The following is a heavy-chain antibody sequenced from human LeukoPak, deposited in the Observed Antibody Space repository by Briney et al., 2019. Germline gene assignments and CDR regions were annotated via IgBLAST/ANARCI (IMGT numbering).Heavy chain of an antibody. CDR2: IKQDGSEK. V-gene: IGHV3-7*01. Sequence: PGGSLRLSCAASGFTFSSYWMSWVRQAPGKGLEWVANIKQDGSEKYYVDSVKGRFTISRDNAKNSLYLQMNSLTAEDTAVYYCARDSWVTIDDVFDYWGQGTQVTVSS. D-gene: IGHD4-17*01. CDR1: GFTFSSYW. J-gene: IGHJ4*02. CDR3: ARDSWVTIDDVFDY.